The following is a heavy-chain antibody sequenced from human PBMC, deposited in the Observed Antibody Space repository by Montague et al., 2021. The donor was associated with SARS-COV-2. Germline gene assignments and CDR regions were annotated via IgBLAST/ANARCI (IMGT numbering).Heavy chain of an antibody. J-gene: IGHJ6*02. D-gene: IGHD1-1*01. CDR3: AKGTDTGNSYFALDV. CDR1: GFTFSGIA. Sequence: SLRLSCAASGFTFSGIAMSWVRQAPGKGLEWVSALSASGGITNYSDSVKGLFTISRDNLKNTLFLQMNSLTDGDSAIYYCAKGTDTGNSYFALDVWGQGTTVSVSS. CDR2: LSASGGIT. V-gene: IGHV3-23*01.